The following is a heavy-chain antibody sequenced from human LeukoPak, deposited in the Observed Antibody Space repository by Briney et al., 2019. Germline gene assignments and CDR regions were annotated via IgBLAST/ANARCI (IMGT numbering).Heavy chain of an antibody. D-gene: IGHD3-3*01. CDR2: ISSSISTI. CDR3: ARANNFWSGISYYYMDV. Sequence: GGSLRLSRAASGFTLSSYEMNSVRQAPGKGLEGVSYISSSISTIYNTDSVKGRFTISRDNAKNSLYLQMRSLRAEDTAVYLCARANNFWSGISYYYMDVWGKGTTVTVSS. J-gene: IGHJ6*03. CDR1: GFTLSSYE. V-gene: IGHV3-48*03.